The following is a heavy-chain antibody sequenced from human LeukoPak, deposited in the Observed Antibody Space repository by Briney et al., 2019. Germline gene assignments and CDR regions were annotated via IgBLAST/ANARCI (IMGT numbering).Heavy chain of an antibody. CDR3: AKVAAMYAFDI. D-gene: IGHD2-2*01. J-gene: IGHJ3*02. CDR1: GFTFDDYA. V-gene: IGHV3-9*01. CDR2: ISWNSGSI. Sequence: PGGSLRLSCAASGFTFDDYAMHWVRQAPGKGLEWVSGISWNSGSIGYADSVKGRFTISRDNAKNSLYLQMNSLRAEDTALYYCAKVAAMYAFDIWGQGIMVTVSS.